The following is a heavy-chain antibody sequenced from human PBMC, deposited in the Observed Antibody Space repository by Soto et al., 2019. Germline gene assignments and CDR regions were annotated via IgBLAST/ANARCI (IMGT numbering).Heavy chain of an antibody. CDR3: AKDMHGGVCSSTSCSNYYYGMDV. CDR2: ISWDGGST. J-gene: IGHJ6*02. Sequence: GGSLRLSCAASGFTFDDYTMHWVRQAPGKGLEWVSLISWDGGSTYYADSVKGRFTISRDNSKNSLYLQMNSLRTEDTALYYCAKDMHGGVCSSTSCSNYYYGMDVWGQGTTVTVSS. V-gene: IGHV3-43*01. CDR1: GFTFDDYT. D-gene: IGHD2-2*01.